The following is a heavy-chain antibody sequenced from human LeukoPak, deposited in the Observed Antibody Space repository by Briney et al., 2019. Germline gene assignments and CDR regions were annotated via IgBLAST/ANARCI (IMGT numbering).Heavy chain of an antibody. Sequence: SETLSLTCTVSGDSISSYYWSWIRQPPGKGLEWIGYIYYSGSTSYNPSLKSRVTISVDTSKSQFSLKLSSVTAADTAVYYCARLLVFCSGGSCYLDAFDIWGQGTMVTVSS. CDR2: IYYSGST. CDR3: ARLLVFCSGGSCYLDAFDI. D-gene: IGHD2-15*01. J-gene: IGHJ3*02. CDR1: GDSISSYY. V-gene: IGHV4-59*08.